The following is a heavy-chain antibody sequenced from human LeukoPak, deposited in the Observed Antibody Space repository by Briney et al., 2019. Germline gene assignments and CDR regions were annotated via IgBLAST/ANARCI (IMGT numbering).Heavy chain of an antibody. J-gene: IGHJ3*02. CDR1: GGSISSSSYY. CDR2: VYSSGRT. D-gene: IGHD2-15*01. Sequence: SETLSLTCSVSGGSISSSSYYWGWIRQPPGKGLEWIGSVYSSGRTYHNPSLKSRVTISVDTSKNQFSLKLSSVTAADTAVYYCARDSGRDAFDIWGQGTMVTVSS. CDR3: ARDSGRDAFDI. V-gene: IGHV4-39*07.